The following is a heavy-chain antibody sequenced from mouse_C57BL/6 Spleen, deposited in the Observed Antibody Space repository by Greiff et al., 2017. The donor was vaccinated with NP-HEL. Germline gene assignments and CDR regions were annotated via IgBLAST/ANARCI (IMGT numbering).Heavy chain of an antibody. Sequence: VKLQESGAELVRPGASVTLSCKASGYTFTDYEMHWVKQTPVHGLEWIGAIDPETGGTAYNQKFKGKAILTADKSSSTAYMQLNSLTSEDSAVYYCARRGYYGSRGAMDYWGQGTSVTVSS. CDR3: ARRGYYGSRGAMDY. D-gene: IGHD1-1*01. J-gene: IGHJ4*01. V-gene: IGHV1-15*01. CDR1: GYTFTDYE. CDR2: IDPETGGT.